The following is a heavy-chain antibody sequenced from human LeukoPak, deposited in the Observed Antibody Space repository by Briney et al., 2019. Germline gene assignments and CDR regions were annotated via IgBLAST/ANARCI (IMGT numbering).Heavy chain of an antibody. Sequence: GGSLRLSCAVSGFNVSSHHMNWVRQAPGKGLEWVSVIYSGGFSGGGPHYADSVKGRFTTSSESSKNTLYLHYCARDMRGDGFNSFDHWGQGTLVTVSS. CDR2: IYSGGFSGGGP. CDR1: GFNVSSHH. CDR3: DH. J-gene: IGHJ4*02. D-gene: IGHD5-24*01. V-gene: IGHV3-66*01.